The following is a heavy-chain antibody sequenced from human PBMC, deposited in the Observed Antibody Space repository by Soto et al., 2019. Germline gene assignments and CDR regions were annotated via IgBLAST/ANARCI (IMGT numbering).Heavy chain of an antibody. J-gene: IGHJ4*02. CDR2: IYYSGSS. CDR3: ARHSSSWPIFDY. V-gene: IGHV4-59*08. CDR1: GGSIGNSY. Sequence: QVQLQESGPGLVKPSETLSLTCTVSGGSIGNSYWSWIRQSPGKGLEWIGYIYYSGSSNYNPSLTRRVRISVDASTNQFSRKLSAVPAADTAVYYCARHSSSWPIFDYWGQGTLVIVSS. D-gene: IGHD6-13*01.